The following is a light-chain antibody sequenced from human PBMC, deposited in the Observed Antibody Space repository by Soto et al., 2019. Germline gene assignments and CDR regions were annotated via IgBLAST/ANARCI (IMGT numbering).Light chain of an antibody. J-gene: IGKJ1*01. V-gene: IGKV1-5*03. CDR2: KAS. Sequence: DIQMTQSPSTLSGSVGDRVTITCRASQTISSWLAWYQQTPGKAPKLLIYKASTLKSGVPSRFSGSGSWTEFTLTISSLQPDDFATYYCQQYNSYSEAFGQGTKV. CDR1: QTISSW. CDR3: QQYNSYSEA.